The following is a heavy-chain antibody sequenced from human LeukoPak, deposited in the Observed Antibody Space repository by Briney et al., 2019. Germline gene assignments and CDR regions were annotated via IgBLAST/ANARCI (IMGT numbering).Heavy chain of an antibody. CDR2: IKHSGIS. Sequence: SETLSLTCAVYGGSFSGYYWSWIRQPPGKGLEWIGEIKHSGISNYNPSLKSRVTISLDTSKNQFSLKLSSVTAADTAVYYCARDGYSYGSGWFDPWGQGTLVTVSS. CDR3: ARDGYSYGSGWFDP. J-gene: IGHJ5*02. CDR1: GGSFSGYY. V-gene: IGHV4-34*01. D-gene: IGHD5-18*01.